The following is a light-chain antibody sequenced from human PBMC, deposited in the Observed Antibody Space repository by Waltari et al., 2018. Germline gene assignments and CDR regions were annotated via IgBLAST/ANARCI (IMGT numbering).Light chain of an antibody. CDR3: YSTDSSGNHRV. V-gene: IGLV3-10*01. CDR1: ALPTNY. CDR2: EDN. J-gene: IGLJ3*02. Sequence: SYELTQPPSVSVSPGQTARFTCSGDALPTNYVYWYQHKSGQAPVLVIYEDNKRPSGIPERLSGSSAGTLGTLTISGAQVEDEADYYSYSTDSSGNHRVFGGETKLSGL.